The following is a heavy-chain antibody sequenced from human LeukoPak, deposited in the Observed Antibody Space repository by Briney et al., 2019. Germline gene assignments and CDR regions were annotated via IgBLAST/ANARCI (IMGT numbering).Heavy chain of an antibody. V-gene: IGHV3-11*01. CDR1: GFTFSDYY. CDR3: AKHISYSSGWVRDYYYYMDV. J-gene: IGHJ6*03. Sequence: PGGSLRLSCAASGFTFSDYYMSWIRQAPGKGLEWVSYISSSVSTIYYADSVKGRFTISRDNAKNSLYLQMNSLRAEDTAVYYCAKHISYSSGWVRDYYYYMDVWGKGTTVTISS. CDR2: ISSSVSTI. D-gene: IGHD6-19*01.